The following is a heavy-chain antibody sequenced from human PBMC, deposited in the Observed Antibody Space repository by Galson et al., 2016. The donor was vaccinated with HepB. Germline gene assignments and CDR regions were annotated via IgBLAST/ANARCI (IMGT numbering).Heavy chain of an antibody. J-gene: IGHJ4*02. Sequence: PALVKPTQTLTLTCTFSGFSLNTGGVGVGWIRQPPGKALEWLAVVYWDDDKRYSPYLKSRLTITKDTPKNQVVLTMTNMEPVDTATYYCARIRGPLDYWGQGTLATVSS. D-gene: IGHD5-24*01. CDR1: GFSLNTGGVG. V-gene: IGHV2-5*02. CDR2: VYWDDDK. CDR3: ARIRGPLDY.